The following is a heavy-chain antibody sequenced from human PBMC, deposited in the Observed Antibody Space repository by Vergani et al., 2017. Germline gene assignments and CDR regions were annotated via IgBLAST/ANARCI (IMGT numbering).Heavy chain of an antibody. Sequence: EVQLVESGGGLVQPGGSLRLSCAASGFTFSSYEMNWVRQAPGKGLEWVSYISSSGSTIYYADSVKGRFTISRDNAKNSLYLQMNSLRAEDTAVYYCARDWGPYCTNGVCQPTYYYGMDVWGQGTTVTVSS. CDR2: ISSSGSTI. V-gene: IGHV3-48*03. J-gene: IGHJ6*02. D-gene: IGHD2-8*01. CDR3: ARDWGPYCTNGVCQPTYYYGMDV. CDR1: GFTFSSYE.